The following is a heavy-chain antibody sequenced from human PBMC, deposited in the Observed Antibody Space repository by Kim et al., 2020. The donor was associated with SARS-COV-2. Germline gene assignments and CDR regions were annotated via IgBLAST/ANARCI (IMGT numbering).Heavy chain of an antibody. J-gene: IGHJ3*02. CDR3: ARTELYYDILTGSEGHDAFDI. CDR1: GYTFTSYD. Sequence: ASVKVSCKASGYTFTSYDINWVRQATGQGLEWMGWMNPNSGNTGYAQKFQGRVTMTRNTSISTAYMELSSLRSEDTAVYYCARTELYYDILTGSEGHDAFDIWGQGTMVTVSS. CDR2: MNPNSGNT. D-gene: IGHD3-9*01. V-gene: IGHV1-8*01.